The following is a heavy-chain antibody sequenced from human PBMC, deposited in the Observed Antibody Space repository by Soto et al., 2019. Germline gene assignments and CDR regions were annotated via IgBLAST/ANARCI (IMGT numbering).Heavy chain of an antibody. CDR1: GFTFSDYY. CDR2: ISSSSSYT. Sequence: QVQLVESGGGLVKPGGSLRLSCAASGFTFSDYYMSWIRQAPGKGLEWVSYISSSSSYTNYADSVKGRFTISRDNVKNSLYLQMNSLRAEDTAVYYCARDPEDIVVVTATSGAFDIWGQGTMVTVSS. D-gene: IGHD2-21*02. J-gene: IGHJ3*02. V-gene: IGHV3-11*06. CDR3: ARDPEDIVVVTATSGAFDI.